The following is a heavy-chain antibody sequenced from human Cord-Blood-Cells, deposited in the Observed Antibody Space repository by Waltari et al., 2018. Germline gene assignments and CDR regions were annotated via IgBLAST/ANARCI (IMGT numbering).Heavy chain of an antibody. D-gene: IGHD7-27*01. Sequence: QVTLKESGPVLVKPTETLTLTCTVSGFSLSNARMGVSWIRQPPGKALEWLAHIFSNDEKSYSTSRKSRLTISKDTDKSQVDLTMTIMDPVDTATDYYARGDELGIDACDIWGQGTMVTVSS. CDR2: IFSNDEK. V-gene: IGHV2-26*01. CDR1: GFSLSNARMG. J-gene: IGHJ3*02. CDR3: ARGDELGIDACDI.